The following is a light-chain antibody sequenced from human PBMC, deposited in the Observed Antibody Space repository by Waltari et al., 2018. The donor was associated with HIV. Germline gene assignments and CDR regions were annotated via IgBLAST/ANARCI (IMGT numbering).Light chain of an antibody. J-gene: IGLJ2*01. CDR1: SSYIDGYNY. Sequence: QSALTQPASVSGSPGQSITISCTATSSYIDGYNYVSWYQQHPGKAPKPMIYDFSNRPSGLSNRFSGSKSGNTASLTISGLQAEDEADYYCSSYTSSSTKVFGGGTKLTVL. V-gene: IGLV2-14*03. CDR3: SSYTSSSTKV. CDR2: DFS.